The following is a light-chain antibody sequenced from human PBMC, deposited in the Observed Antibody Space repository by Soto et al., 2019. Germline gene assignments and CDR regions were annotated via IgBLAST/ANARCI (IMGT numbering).Light chain of an antibody. CDR2: EVS. V-gene: IGLV2-14*01. CDR3: SSYTSSSTL. CDR1: SSDVGDHNY. Sequence: QSVLTQPASVSGSPGQSITISCTGTSSDVGDHNYVSWYQQHPGKAPKLMIYEVSNRPSGVSNRFSGSKSGNTASLTISGLQAEAEADYYCSSYTSSSTLFGTGTKVTVL. J-gene: IGLJ1*01.